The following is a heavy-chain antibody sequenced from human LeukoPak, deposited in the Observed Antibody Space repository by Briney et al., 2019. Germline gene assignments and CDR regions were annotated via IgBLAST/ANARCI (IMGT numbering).Heavy chain of an antibody. J-gene: IGHJ6*03. D-gene: IGHD6-13*01. CDR3: ARGSAAAGTRYGYYYYMDV. CDR1: GGSFSGYY. CDR2: INHSGST. V-gene: IGHV4-34*01. Sequence: PSETLSLTCAVYGGSFSGYYWSWIRQPPGKGLEWIGEINHSGSTNYNPSLKSRVTISVDTFKNQFSLKLSSVTAADTAVYYCARGSAAAGTRYGYYYYMDVWGKGTTVTVSS.